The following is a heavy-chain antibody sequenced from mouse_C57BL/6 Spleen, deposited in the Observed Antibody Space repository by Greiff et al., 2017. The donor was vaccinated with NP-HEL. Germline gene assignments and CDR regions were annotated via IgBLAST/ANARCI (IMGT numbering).Heavy chain of an antibody. CDR3: ARRDYYDD. CDR2: ISSGSGAI. J-gene: IGHJ2*01. CDR1: GFTFSDYG. Sequence: DVKLVESGGGLVKPGGSLKLSCAASGFTFSDYGMHWVRQAPEKGLEWVGYISSGSGAIYYADTVKGRFTISRDNAKNTLFLQMTSLRSEDTAMYYCARRDYYDDWGKGTTLTVSS. D-gene: IGHD1-1*01. V-gene: IGHV5-17*01.